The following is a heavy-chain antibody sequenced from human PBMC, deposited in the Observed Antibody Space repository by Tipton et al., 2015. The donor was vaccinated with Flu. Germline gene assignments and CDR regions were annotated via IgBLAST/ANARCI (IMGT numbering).Heavy chain of an antibody. V-gene: IGHV4-34*01. CDR2: INHSGST. Sequence: TLSLTCAVYVGSFSGYYWSWIRQPPGKGLEWIGEINHSGSTNYNPSLKSRVTISVDTSKNQFSLKLSSVTAADTAVYYCSRGRYCSGGSCYSTLNYYYYGMDVWGQGTTVTVSS. CDR3: SRGRYCSGGSCYSTLNYYYYGMDV. J-gene: IGHJ6*02. D-gene: IGHD2-15*01. CDR1: VGSFSGYY.